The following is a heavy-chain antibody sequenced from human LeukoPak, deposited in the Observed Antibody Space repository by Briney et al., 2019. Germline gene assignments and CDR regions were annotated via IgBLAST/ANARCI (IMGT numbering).Heavy chain of an antibody. CDR1: GGTFSNYA. J-gene: IGHJ4*02. D-gene: IGHD3-22*01. CDR3: ASGPGSSGYYSSFDY. V-gene: IGHV1-69*13. Sequence: SVKVSCKASGGTFSNYAISWVRQAPGQGLEWMGGIIPIFGTANYAQKFQGRVTITADESTSTAYMELSSLRSEDTAVYYCASGPGSSGYYSSFDYWGQGTLVTVSS. CDR2: IIPIFGTA.